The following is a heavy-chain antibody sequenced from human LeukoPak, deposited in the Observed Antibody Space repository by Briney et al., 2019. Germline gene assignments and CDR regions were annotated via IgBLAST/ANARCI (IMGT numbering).Heavy chain of an antibody. Sequence: PGGSLRLSCAVSGFTFSTYSMNWVRQAPGKGLEWISFIRHDSSDIYYADSVKGRFTISRDNSKNTLFLQMKSLRVEHTAIYYCAKGANSDTRYYFDYWGQGSLVTVSS. J-gene: IGHJ4*02. CDR1: GFTFSTYS. D-gene: IGHD1-26*01. CDR2: IRHDSSDI. CDR3: AKGANSDTRYYFDY. V-gene: IGHV3-21*04.